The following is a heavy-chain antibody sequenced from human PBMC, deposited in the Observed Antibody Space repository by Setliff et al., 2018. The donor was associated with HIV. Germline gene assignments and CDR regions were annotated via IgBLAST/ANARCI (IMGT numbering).Heavy chain of an antibody. Sequence: PGESLKISCQGSGYTFANYWIGWVRQKPGKGLEWMAIIYPGDSDTRYSPSFQGQVTISADKSISTAYLQWSSLKASDTAIYYCARRSVSHGNGFDLWGQGTLVTVSS. CDR3: ARRSVSHGNGFDL. D-gene: IGHD3-10*01. J-gene: IGHJ3*01. CDR2: IYPGDSDT. CDR1: GYTFANYW. V-gene: IGHV5-51*01.